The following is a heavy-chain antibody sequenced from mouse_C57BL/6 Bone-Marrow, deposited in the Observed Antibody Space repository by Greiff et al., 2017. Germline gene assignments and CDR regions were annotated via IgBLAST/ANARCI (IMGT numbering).Heavy chain of an antibody. CDR3: ARASLTGPFDY. J-gene: IGHJ2*01. CDR1: GYSITSGYY. V-gene: IGHV3-6*01. D-gene: IGHD4-1*01. CDR2: ISYDGSN. Sequence: EVKLQESGPGLVKPSQSLSLTCSVTGYSITSGYYWNWIRQFPGNKLEWMGYISYDGSNNYNPSLKNRTSITRDTSKNQFFLKLNSVTTEDTATYYCARASLTGPFDYWGQGTTLTVSS.